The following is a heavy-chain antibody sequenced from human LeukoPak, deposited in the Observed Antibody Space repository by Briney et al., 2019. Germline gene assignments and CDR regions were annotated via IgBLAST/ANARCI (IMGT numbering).Heavy chain of an antibody. D-gene: IGHD3-10*01. J-gene: IGHJ4*02. CDR3: ARGYGVRGVPPYFDY. Sequence: PSETLSLTCTVSGGSISNGSYYWSWIRQPAGKGLEWIGRIYISGSASYNPSLKSRVTFSVDTSKNQFSLKLTSVTAADTAVYYCARGYGVRGVPPYFDYWGQGTLVTVSS. CDR1: GGSISNGSYY. V-gene: IGHV4-61*02. CDR2: IYISGSA.